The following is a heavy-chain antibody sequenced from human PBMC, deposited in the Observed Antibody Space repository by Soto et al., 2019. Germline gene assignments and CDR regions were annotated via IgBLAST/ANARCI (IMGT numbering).Heavy chain of an antibody. V-gene: IGHV3-74*01. Sequence: EVQLVESGGGLVQPGGSLRLSCTASGFAFSHYWMHWVRHPPGKGLMWVSRINGDGSATPYAGSVKCRFTISRDNVKNTLYLQINSLRAGDTAVYYCVRSDWFDPWGQGALVTVSS. J-gene: IGHJ5*02. CDR3: VRSDWFDP. CDR2: INGDGSAT. CDR1: GFAFSHYW.